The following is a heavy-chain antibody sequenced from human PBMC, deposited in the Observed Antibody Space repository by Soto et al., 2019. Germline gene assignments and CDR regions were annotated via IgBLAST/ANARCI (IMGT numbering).Heavy chain of an antibody. D-gene: IGHD3-22*01. CDR1: GFTFSSYG. J-gene: IGHJ5*02. CDR3: AKTFGDSYGYFVTCLDP. V-gene: IGHV3-30*18. CDR2: ISYDGNDE. Sequence: GGSLRLSCAASGFTFSSYGMHWVRQSPGKGLEWVAVISYDGNDEQYADSVKGRFTISIDNSKNTLYLEMNSLRAEDTAVYYCAKTFGDSYGYFVTCLDPWGQGALVTVSS.